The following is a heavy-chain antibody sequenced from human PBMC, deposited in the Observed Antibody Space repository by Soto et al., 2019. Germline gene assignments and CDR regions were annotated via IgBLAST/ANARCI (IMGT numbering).Heavy chain of an antibody. D-gene: IGHD2-15*01. Sequence: QITLEETGPTLVKPTQTLTLTCTFSGFSLTTGRVGVGWIRQPPGKALEWLAVIHWNDDNHYSPSLKGRHTITKDTSKNQVVLTLTNMDPVDTATYYCTHRLVGSGQGYWGQGTLVTVSS. V-gene: IGHV2-5*01. CDR1: GFSLTTGRVG. CDR3: THRLVGSGQGY. CDR2: IHWNDDN. J-gene: IGHJ4*02.